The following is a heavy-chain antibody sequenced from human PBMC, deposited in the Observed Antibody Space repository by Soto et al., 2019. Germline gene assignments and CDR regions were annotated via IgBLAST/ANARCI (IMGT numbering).Heavy chain of an antibody. J-gene: IGHJ5*02. Sequence: SVTLSLTCAIDGGSLSYYYLRWIRQHHGKGLEWIGEINHSGSTNYNPSLKSRVTISVDTSKNQFSLKLSSVTAADTAVYYCARAGPSLGELSLFRGFDPWGQGTLVTV. CDR1: GGSLSYYY. V-gene: IGHV4-34*01. D-gene: IGHD3-16*02. CDR3: ARAGPSLGELSLFRGFDP. CDR2: INHSGST.